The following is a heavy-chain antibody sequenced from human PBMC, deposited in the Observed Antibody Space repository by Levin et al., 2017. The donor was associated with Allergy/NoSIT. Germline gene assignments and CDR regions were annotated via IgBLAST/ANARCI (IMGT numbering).Heavy chain of an antibody. CDR1: GGSISSSNYY. J-gene: IGHJ2*01. CDR2: IYYSGNT. D-gene: IGHD3-3*01. Sequence: SETLSLTCTVSGGSISSSNYYWGWIRQPPGKGLEWIGSIYYSGNTYYNPSLKSRVTFSVDTSKNQFSLKLSSVTAADTSVYYCARMSIYWYFDLWGRGTLVTVSS. CDR3: ARMSIYWYFDL. V-gene: IGHV4-39*01.